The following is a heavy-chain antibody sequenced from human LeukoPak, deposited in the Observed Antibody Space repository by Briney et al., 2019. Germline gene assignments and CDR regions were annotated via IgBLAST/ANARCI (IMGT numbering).Heavy chain of an antibody. V-gene: IGHV4-59*11. CDR1: GDSMTSHS. D-gene: IGHD6-13*01. CDR2: VFYSGVI. CDR3: TRDAHRSNWYFDV. Sequence: SETLSLICNVSGDSMTSHSWTWIRQSPGKSLEWIGYVFYSGVIDYNPSLKSRVTISIDTSKLQFSLRLTSVTVADTAVYYCTRDAHRSNWYFDVWGRGTLVTVSS. J-gene: IGHJ2*01.